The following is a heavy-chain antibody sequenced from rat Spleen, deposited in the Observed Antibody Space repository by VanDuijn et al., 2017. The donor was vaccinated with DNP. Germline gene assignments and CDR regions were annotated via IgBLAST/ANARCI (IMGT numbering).Heavy chain of an antibody. CDR2: INSAANP. D-gene: IGHD1-1*01. Sequence: EVHLQESGPGLVKPSQSLSLTCSVTGHSITNSYRWNWIRKFPGNKLEWMGYINSAANPNYNPSLKSRISITRDTSKNQFFLQVNSVTTEDTATYYCASTQYSGDVNWFAYWGQGVMVTVSS. CDR3: ASTQYSGDVNWFAY. J-gene: IGHJ2*01. V-gene: IGHV3-3*01. CDR1: GHSITNSYR.